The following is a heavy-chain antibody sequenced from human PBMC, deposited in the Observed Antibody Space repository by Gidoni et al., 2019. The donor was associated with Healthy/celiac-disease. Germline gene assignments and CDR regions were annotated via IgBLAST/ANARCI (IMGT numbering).Heavy chain of an antibody. J-gene: IGHJ3*02. D-gene: IGHD5-18*01. V-gene: IGHV3-21*01. Sequence: EVQLVESGGGLVKPGGSLRLSCAASGFTFSSYSMNWVRQAPGKGLEWVSSISSSSSYIYYADSVKGRFTISRDNAKNSLYLQMNSLRAEDTAVYYCARDGPVWIQSAFDAFDIWGQGTMVTVSS. CDR3: ARDGPVWIQSAFDAFDI. CDR1: GFTFSSYS. CDR2: ISSSSSYI.